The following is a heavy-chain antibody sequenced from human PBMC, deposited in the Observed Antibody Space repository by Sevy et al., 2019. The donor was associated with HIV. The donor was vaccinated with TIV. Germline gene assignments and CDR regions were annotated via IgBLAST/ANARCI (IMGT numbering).Heavy chain of an antibody. D-gene: IGHD2-15*01. CDR3: ARVVAYCSGGSCFPGYYHGMDV. V-gene: IGHV3-21*01. Sequence: GGSLRLSCAASGFTFSSYNMNWVRQAPGKGLEWVSSISSSSNYIYYADSMKGRFTISRDNAKNSLYLQMNSLRAEDTAVYYCARVVAYCSGGSCFPGYYHGMDVWGQGTTVTVSS. CDR1: GFTFSSYN. J-gene: IGHJ6*02. CDR2: ISSSSNYI.